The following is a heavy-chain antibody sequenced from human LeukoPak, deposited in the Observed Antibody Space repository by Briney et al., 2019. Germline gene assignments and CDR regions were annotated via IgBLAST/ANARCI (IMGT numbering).Heavy chain of an antibody. CDR1: GFTFSSYW. J-gene: IGHJ4*02. V-gene: IGHV3-7*01. CDR2: IKQGGSEK. Sequence: PGGSLRLSCAASGFTFSSYWMSWVRQAPGKGLEWVANIKQGGSEKYYVDSVKGRFTISRDNAKNSLYLQMNSLRAEDTAVYYCARVLRDYVRYYFDYWGQGTLVTVSS. CDR3: ARVLRDYVRYYFDY. D-gene: IGHD4-17*01.